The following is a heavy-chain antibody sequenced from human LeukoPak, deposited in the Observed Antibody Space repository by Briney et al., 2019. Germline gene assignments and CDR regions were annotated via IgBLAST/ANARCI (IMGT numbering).Heavy chain of an antibody. CDR3: ARERRGYFDY. CDR2: ISSSGSTI. J-gene: IGHJ4*02. D-gene: IGHD3-10*01. V-gene: IGHV3-48*03. Sequence: GGSLRLSCAASGFTFSSYEMNWVRQAPGKGLELVSYISSSGSTIYYADSVKGRCTISRDNAKNSLYLQMNRLRAEDTAVYYCARERRGYFDYWGQGTLVTVSS. CDR1: GFTFSSYE.